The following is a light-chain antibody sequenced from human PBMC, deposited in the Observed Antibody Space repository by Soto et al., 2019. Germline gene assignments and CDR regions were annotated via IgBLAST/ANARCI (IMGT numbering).Light chain of an antibody. Sequence: DIQMTQSPSTLSASVGDRVTITCRASQSISSYLTWYQQKPGKAPKLLIYKASNLESGVPSRFSGSGSGTEFTLTISSLQPDGFAAYYCQQYNSFPWTFGQGTKVDIK. CDR2: KAS. J-gene: IGKJ1*01. V-gene: IGKV1-5*03. CDR1: QSISSY. CDR3: QQYNSFPWT.